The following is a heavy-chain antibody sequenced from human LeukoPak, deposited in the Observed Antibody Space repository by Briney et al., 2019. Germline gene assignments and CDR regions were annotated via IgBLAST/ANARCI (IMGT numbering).Heavy chain of an antibody. Sequence: SVKDSCKASGGTFSSYAISWVRQAPGQGLEWMGRIIPIFGTANYAQKFQGRVTITTDESTSTAYMELSSLRSEDTAVYYCAIEWFGELWPFDYWGQGTLVTVSS. CDR2: IIPIFGTA. V-gene: IGHV1-69*05. J-gene: IGHJ4*02. CDR1: GGTFSSYA. D-gene: IGHD3-10*01. CDR3: AIEWFGELWPFDY.